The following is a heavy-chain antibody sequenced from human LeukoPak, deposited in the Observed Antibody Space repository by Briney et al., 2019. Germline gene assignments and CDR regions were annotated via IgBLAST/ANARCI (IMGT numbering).Heavy chain of an antibody. CDR3: AELGITMIGGV. Sequence: GGSLRLSCAASGFTFSNYWMHWVRQAPGKGLLWVSRINSDGSSTSYADSVKGRFTISRDNAKNSLYLQMNSLRAEDTAVYYCAELGITMIGGVWGKGTTVTISS. D-gene: IGHD3-10*02. J-gene: IGHJ6*04. CDR2: INSDGSST. V-gene: IGHV3-74*01. CDR1: GFTFSNYW.